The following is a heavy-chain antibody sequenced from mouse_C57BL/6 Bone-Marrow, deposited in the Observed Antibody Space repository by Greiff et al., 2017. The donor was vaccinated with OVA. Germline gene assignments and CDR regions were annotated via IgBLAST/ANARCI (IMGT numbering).Heavy chain of an antibody. CDR3: ARKGYYSNSAWFAY. V-gene: IGHV1-18*01. D-gene: IGHD2-5*01. CDR2: INPNNGGT. J-gene: IGHJ3*01. Sequence: EVKLVESGPELVKPGASVKIPCKASGYTFTDYNMDWVKQSHGKSLEWIGDINPNNGGTIYNQKFKGKATLTVDKSSSTAYMELRSLTSEDTAVYYCARKGYYSNSAWFAYWGQGTLVTVSA. CDR1: GYTFTDYN.